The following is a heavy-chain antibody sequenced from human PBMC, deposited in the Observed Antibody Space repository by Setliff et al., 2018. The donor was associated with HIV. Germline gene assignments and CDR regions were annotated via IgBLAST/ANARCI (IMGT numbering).Heavy chain of an antibody. Sequence: ASVKVSCKPSAHPRYYYMHWVRQVPGIGLQWMGVINPSGGLTDYPQKFQGRVTMTTDTSTNTIYMQLSSLTSEDTALYYCARGKGVGGVVITGGLDVWGKGTTVTVSS. D-gene: IGHD3-10*01. V-gene: IGHV1-46*01. CDR2: INPSGGLT. CDR1: AHPRYYY. CDR3: ARGKGVGGVVITGGLDV. J-gene: IGHJ6*04.